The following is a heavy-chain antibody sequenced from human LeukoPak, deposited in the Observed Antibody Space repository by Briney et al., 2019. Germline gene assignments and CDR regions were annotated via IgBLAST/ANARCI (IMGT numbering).Heavy chain of an antibody. CDR2: IKQDGSEK. J-gene: IGHJ4*02. CDR1: GFPFRSHW. V-gene: IGHV3-7*01. D-gene: IGHD6-19*01. Sequence: PGGSLRLSWAASGFPFRSHWLSWFRQSPGKGLEWVANIKQDGSEKYYVDSVKGRFTISRDNAKNSQYLQMNSLRAEDTAVYYCASGSGWVFNNWGQGTLVTVSS. CDR3: ASGSGWVFNN.